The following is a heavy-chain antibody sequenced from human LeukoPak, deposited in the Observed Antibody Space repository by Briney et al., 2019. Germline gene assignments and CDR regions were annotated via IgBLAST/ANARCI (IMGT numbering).Heavy chain of an antibody. J-gene: IGHJ6*02. D-gene: IGHD3-10*01. CDR3: AKVRFGELWAGDYYYGMDV. V-gene: IGHV3-21*04. Sequence: GGSLRLSCAASGFTFSSYSINWVRQAPGRGLEWVSSISSGSSYIYYADSVKGRFTISRDNSKNTLYLQMNSLRAEDTAVYYCAKVRFGELWAGDYYYGMDVWGQGTTVTVSS. CDR2: ISSGSSYI. CDR1: GFTFSSYS.